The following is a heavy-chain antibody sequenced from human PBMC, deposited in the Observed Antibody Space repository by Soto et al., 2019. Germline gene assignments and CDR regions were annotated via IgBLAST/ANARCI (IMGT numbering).Heavy chain of an antibody. J-gene: IGHJ4*02. Sequence: ASVKVSCKASGYTFTSYYMHWVRQAPGQGLEWMGIINPSGGSTSYAQKFQGRVTMTRDTSTSTVYMELSSLRSEDTAVYYCARDLEGLYDSSGYLPNYYFDYWGQGTLVTVSS. V-gene: IGHV1-46*01. CDR1: GYTFTSYY. CDR3: ARDLEGLYDSSGYLPNYYFDY. CDR2: INPSGGST. D-gene: IGHD3-22*01.